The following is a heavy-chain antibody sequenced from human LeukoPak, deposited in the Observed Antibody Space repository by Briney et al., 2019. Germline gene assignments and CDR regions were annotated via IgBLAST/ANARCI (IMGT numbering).Heavy chain of an antibody. CDR3: ARRSYYGLDV. CDR1: GYNFNIFW. J-gene: IGHJ6*02. V-gene: IGHV5-51*01. CDR2: IYPDDSNR. Sequence: GESLKISCKASGYNFNIFWIAWVRQMPGKGLEWMGIIYPDDSNRSYSPSFQGQVTISVDKSISTAYLQWSSLKASDTAMYYCARRSYYGLDVWGQGTTVTVSS.